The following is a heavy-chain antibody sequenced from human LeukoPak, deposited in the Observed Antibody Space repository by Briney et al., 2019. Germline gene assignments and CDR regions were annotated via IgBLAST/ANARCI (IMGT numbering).Heavy chain of an antibody. CDR3: ASPSGYDTEAYGMDV. CDR2: ISYDGSNK. CDR1: GFTFSSYA. D-gene: IGHD5-12*01. V-gene: IGHV3-30-3*01. J-gene: IGHJ6*02. Sequence: GGSLRLSCAASGFTFSSYAMHWVRQAPGKGLEWVAVISYDGSNKYYADSVKGRFTISRDNSKNTLYLQMTTLRAEDTAVYYFASPSGYDTEAYGMDVGGQGTRVRVSS.